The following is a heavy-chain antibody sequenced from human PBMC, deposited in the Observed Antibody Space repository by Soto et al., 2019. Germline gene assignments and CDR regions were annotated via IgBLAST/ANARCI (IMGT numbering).Heavy chain of an antibody. CDR3: ARDLWGDSRRNWFDP. V-gene: IGHV3-48*01. Sequence: GGSLRLSCAASGFTFSSYSMNWVRQAPGKGLEWVSYISSSSSTIYYADSVKGRFTISRDNAKNSLYLQMNSLRAEDTAVYYCARDLWGDSRRNWFDPWGQGTLVTVSS. CDR1: GFTFSSYS. CDR2: ISSSSSTI. D-gene: IGHD3-16*01. J-gene: IGHJ5*02.